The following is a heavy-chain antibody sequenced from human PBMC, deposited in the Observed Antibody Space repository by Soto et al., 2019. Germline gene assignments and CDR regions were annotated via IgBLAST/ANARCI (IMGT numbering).Heavy chain of an antibody. CDR3: ARDMGYCSSTSCYTGTYYYYYGMDV. CDR2: IYYSGST. D-gene: IGHD2-2*02. V-gene: IGHV4-59*01. Sequence: PSENLSPTCTVSGGSNRMYYWSWIRQPPGNGLEWIGYIYYSGSTNYNPSLKSRVTISVDTSKDQFSLKLSSVTAADTAVYYCARDMGYCSSTSCYTGTYYYYYGMDVWGQGTTVTVSS. CDR1: GGSNRMYY. J-gene: IGHJ6*02.